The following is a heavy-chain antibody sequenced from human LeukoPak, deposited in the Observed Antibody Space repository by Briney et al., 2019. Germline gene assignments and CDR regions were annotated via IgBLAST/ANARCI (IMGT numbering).Heavy chain of an antibody. CDR1: GCTFSSHG. J-gene: IGHJ5*02. V-gene: IGHV3-30*03. Sequence: GGALRLSCAASGCTFSSHGMHWVRQAPGKGLEGVAGISYDGSKKYYPDSAKGRFTISRDNARNTLSLQMNTLRAEDTAVYYRATAVDLQRWTNWFDPWGQGTLVTVSS. CDR3: ATAVDLQRWTNWFDP. D-gene: IGHD3/OR15-3a*01. CDR2: ISYDGSKK.